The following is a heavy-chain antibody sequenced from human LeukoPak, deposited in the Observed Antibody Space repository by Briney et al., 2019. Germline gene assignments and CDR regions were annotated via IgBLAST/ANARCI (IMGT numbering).Heavy chain of an antibody. D-gene: IGHD3-10*01. CDR3: ARGQDGSGSRRYYFDY. V-gene: IGHV3-30*04. J-gene: IGHJ4*02. CDR1: GFTFSSYA. CDR2: ISYDGSNK. Sequence: GRSLRLSCAASGFTFSSYAMHWVRQAPGKGLEWVAVISYDGSNKYYADSMKGRFTISRDNSKNTLYLQMNSLRAEDTAVYYCARGQDGSGSRRYYFDYWGQGTLVTVSS.